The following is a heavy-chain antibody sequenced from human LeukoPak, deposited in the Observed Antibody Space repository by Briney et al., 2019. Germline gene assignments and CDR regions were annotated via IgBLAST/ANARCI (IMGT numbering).Heavy chain of an antibody. CDR3: AKDTPSEVQLWLLSYMDV. CDR1: GGSFSGYY. J-gene: IGHJ6*03. CDR2: INHSGST. D-gene: IGHD5-18*01. V-gene: IGHV4-34*01. Sequence: PSETLSLTCAVYGGSFSGYYWSWIRQPPGKGLEWIGEINHSGSTNYNPSLKSRVTISVDTSKNQFSLKLSSVTAADTAVYYCAKDTPSEVQLWLLSYMDVWGKGTTVTVSS.